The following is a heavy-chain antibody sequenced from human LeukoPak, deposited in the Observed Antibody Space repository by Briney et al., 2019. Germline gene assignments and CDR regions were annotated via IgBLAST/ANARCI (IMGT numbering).Heavy chain of an antibody. CDR1: GYTFTSYY. D-gene: IGHD2-21*02. V-gene: IGHV1-69*13. Sequence: SVKVSCKASGYTFTSYYMHWVRQAPGQGPQWMGGVIPMFGTVRYAQKFQGRVTTTADDSTSTAYMELSSLRFEDTAVYYCASRGGVTQENDYYYFAMDVWGQGTTVTVSS. J-gene: IGHJ6*02. CDR3: ASRGGVTQENDYYYFAMDV. CDR2: VIPMFGTV.